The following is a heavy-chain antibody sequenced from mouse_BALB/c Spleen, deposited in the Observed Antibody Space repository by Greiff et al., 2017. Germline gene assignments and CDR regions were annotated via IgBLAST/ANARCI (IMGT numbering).Heavy chain of an antibody. V-gene: IGHV3-2*02. CDR1: GYSITSDYA. J-gene: IGHJ1*01. Sequence: EVHLVESGPGLVKPSQSLSLTCTVTGYSITSDYAWNWIRQFPGNKLEWMGYISYSGSTSYNPSLKSRISITRDTSKNQFFLQLNSVTTEDTATYYCARYYYGPAWYFDVWGAGTTVTVSS. CDR2: ISYSGST. CDR3: ARYYYGPAWYFDV. D-gene: IGHD1-1*01.